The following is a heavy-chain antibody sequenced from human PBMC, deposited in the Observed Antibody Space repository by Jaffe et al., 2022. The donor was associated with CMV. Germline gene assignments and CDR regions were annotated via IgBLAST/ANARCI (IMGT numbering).Heavy chain of an antibody. V-gene: IGHV3-23*01. CDR3: HRELWFGEFYGMDV. CDR1: GFTFSSYA. J-gene: IGHJ6*02. CDR2: ISGSGGST. Sequence: EVQLLESGGGLVQPGGSLRLSCAASGFTFSSYAMSWVRQAPGKGLEWVSAISGSGGSTYYADSVKGRFTISRDNSKNTLYLQMNSLRAEDTAVYYCHRELWFGEFYGMDVWGQGTTVTVSS. D-gene: IGHD3-10*01.